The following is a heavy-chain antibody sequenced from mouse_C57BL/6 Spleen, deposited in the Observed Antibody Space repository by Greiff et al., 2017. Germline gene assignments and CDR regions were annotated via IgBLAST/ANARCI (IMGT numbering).Heavy chain of an antibody. V-gene: IGHV5-17*01. D-gene: IGHD1-1*01. Sequence: EVKLVESGGGLVKPGGSLKLSCAASGFTFSDYGMHWVRQAPEKGLEWVAYISSGSSTIYYADTVKGRFTISRDNAKNTLFLQMTSLRSEDTAMYYCARSRITTVVEGDAMDYWGQGTSVTVSS. CDR2: ISSGSSTI. CDR1: GFTFSDYG. CDR3: ARSRITTVVEGDAMDY. J-gene: IGHJ4*01.